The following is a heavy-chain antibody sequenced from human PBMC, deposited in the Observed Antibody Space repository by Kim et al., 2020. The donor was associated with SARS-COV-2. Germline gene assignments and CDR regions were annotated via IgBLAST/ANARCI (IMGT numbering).Heavy chain of an antibody. CDR2: ISSSSSYT. CDR1: GFTFSDYY. D-gene: IGHD2-2*01. V-gene: IGHV3-11*05. Sequence: GGSLRLSCAASGFTFSDYYMSWIRQAPGKGLEWVSYISSSSSYTNYADSVKGRFTISRDNAKNSLYLQMNSLRAEDTAVYYCAREGIVVVPAAFASSYYGMDVWGQGTTVTVSS. CDR3: AREGIVVVPAAFASSYYGMDV. J-gene: IGHJ6*02.